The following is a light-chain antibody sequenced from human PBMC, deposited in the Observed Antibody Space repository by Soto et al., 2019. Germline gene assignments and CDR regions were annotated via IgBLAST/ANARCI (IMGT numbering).Light chain of an antibody. Sequence: QSVLTQPPSVSAAPGQTVTISCARRSSNIGSNSVSWYQHLPGAAPKLLIFDNTKRPSDIPDRFSGFKSGTSATLDIAGLQTGDEADYYCGTWDTSLSTFYVFGTGTKLTVL. CDR2: DNT. CDR3: GTWDTSLSTFYV. V-gene: IGLV1-51*01. CDR1: SSNIGSNS. J-gene: IGLJ1*01.